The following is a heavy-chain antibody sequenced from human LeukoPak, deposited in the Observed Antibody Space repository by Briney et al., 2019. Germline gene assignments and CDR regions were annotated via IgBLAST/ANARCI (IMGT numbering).Heavy chain of an antibody. D-gene: IGHD3-16*01. CDR3: ARGRVGGDY. J-gene: IGHJ4*02. CDR2: IYYSGWT. Sequence: SETLSLTCTVSGGSISSYYWSWIRQPPGKGLEWIGYIYYSGWTNYNPSLKSRVTISVDTSKNQFSLKLRSVTAADTAVYYCARGRVGGDYWGQGTLVTVSS. V-gene: IGHV4-59*01. CDR1: GGSISSYY.